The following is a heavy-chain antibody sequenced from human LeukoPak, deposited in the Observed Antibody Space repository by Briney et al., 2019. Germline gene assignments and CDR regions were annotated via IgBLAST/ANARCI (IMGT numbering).Heavy chain of an antibody. J-gene: IGHJ3*02. CDR1: GYTFTGYY. Sequence: ASVKVSCKASGYTFTGYYMHWVRQAPGQGLEWMGWINPNSGGTNYAQKFQGRVTMTRDTSISTAYMELSRLRSDDTAVYYCARPCSGGSCYSSYDAFDIWGQGTMVTVSS. V-gene: IGHV1-2*02. CDR2: INPNSGGT. D-gene: IGHD2-15*01. CDR3: ARPCSGGSCYSSYDAFDI.